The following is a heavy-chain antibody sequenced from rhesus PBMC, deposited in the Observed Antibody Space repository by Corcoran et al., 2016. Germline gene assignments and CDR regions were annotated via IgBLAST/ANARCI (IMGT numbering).Heavy chain of an antibody. CDR3: AREAAAGMVRRDY. CDR2: IYGSGGGT. Sequence: QLQESGPGLVKPSETLSLPFAVSVGSISADYYCSWLRPPPGKGLEWSGYIYGSGGGTNYNPSLKHRVTMSIDTSKNQFSLKLSSVTAADTAVYYCAREAAAGMVRRDYWGQGVLVTVSS. CDR1: VGSISADYY. D-gene: IGHD6-25*01. J-gene: IGHJ4*01. V-gene: IGHV4-106*01.